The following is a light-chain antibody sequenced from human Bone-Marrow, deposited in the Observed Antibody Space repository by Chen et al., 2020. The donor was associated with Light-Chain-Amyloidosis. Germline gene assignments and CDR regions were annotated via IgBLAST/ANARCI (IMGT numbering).Light chain of an antibody. Sequence: SYDLTQPPPVSVSPGQTARITCSGDDLPTKYAYWYQQKPGQAPVLVIHRDTERPSGISERFSGCSSGTTATLTISGVQAEDEADYHCQSADSSGTYEVIFGGGTKLTVL. J-gene: IGLJ2*01. CDR3: QSADSSGTYEVI. CDR1: DLPTKY. CDR2: RDT. V-gene: IGLV3-25*03.